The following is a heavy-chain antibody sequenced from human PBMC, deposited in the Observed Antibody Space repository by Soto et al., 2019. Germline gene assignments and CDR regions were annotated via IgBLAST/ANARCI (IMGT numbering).Heavy chain of an antibody. CDR3: ARLYYYDSSGYYYVEDF. J-gene: IGHJ4*02. V-gene: IGHV1-18*01. Sequence: ASVKVSCKPSGYTFTSYGISWVRQAPGQGFEWMGWISAYNGNTNYAQKLQGRVTMTTDTSTSTAYMELRSLRSDDTAVYYCARLYYYDSSGYYYVEDFWGRGTLVTVSS. D-gene: IGHD3-22*01. CDR2: ISAYNGNT. CDR1: GYTFTSYG.